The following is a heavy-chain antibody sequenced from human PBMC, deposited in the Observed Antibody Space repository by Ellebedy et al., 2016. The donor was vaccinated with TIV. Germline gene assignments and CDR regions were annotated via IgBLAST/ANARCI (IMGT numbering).Heavy chain of an antibody. CDR1: GYTFATYA. CDR3: ARATHYYVDTPMVKEFGP. D-gene: IGHD5-18*01. CDR2: INAGNGNT. Sequence: AASVKVSCKASGYTFATYAMHWVRHPPGQRLEWMGWINAGNGNTKSSQKFQGRVTITRATSASTAYMELSSLRSEDTAVYYCARATHYYVDTPMVKEFGPWGQGTLVTVSS. V-gene: IGHV1-3*01. J-gene: IGHJ5*02.